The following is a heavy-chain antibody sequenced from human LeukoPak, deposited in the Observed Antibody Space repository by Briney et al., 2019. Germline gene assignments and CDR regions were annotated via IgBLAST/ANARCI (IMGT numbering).Heavy chain of an antibody. D-gene: IGHD3-16*02. J-gene: IGHJ6*03. CDR2: INPNSGGT. V-gene: IGHV1-2*02. CDR1: GYTFTGYY. CDR3: ARVAPLTFGGVIVIPYYYYYMDV. Sequence: ASVKVSCKASGYTFTGYYMHWVRQAPGQGLEWMGWINPNSGGTNYAQKFQGRGTMTRNTSISTAYMELSSLRSEDTAVYYCARVAPLTFGGVIVIPYYYYYMDVWGKGTTVTISS.